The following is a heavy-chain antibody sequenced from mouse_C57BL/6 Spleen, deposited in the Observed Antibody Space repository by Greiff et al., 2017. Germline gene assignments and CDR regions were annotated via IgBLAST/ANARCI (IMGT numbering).Heavy chain of an antibody. CDR2: IDPSDSYT. J-gene: IGHJ2*01. CDR1: GYTFTSYW. Sequence: QVQLQQPGAELVMPGASVKLSCKASGYTFTSYWMHWVKQRPGQGLEWIGEIDPSDSYTNYNQKFKGKSTLTVDKSSSTAYLQLSSLSSEDSAVYYCARSCYYYGSGHYYFDYWGQGTTLTVSS. V-gene: IGHV1-69*01. CDR3: ARSCYYYGSGHYYFDY. D-gene: IGHD1-1*01.